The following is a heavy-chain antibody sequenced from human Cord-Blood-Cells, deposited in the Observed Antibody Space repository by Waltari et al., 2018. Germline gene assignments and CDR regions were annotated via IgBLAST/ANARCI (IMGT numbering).Heavy chain of an antibody. J-gene: IGHJ4*02. CDR3: AVASGSEHFDY. Sequence: QVQLVQSGAEVKKPGSSVKVSCKASGGTFSSYAFSWVRQAPGQGLEWMGRIIPILGIANYAQKFQGRVTITADKSTSTAYMELSSLRSEDTAVYYCAVASGSEHFDYWGQGTLVTVSS. CDR1: GGTFSSYA. CDR2: IIPILGIA. D-gene: IGHD1-26*01. V-gene: IGHV1-69*09.